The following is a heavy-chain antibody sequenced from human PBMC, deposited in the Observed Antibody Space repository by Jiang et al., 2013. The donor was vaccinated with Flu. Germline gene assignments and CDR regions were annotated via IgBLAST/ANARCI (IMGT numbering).Heavy chain of an antibody. CDR1: GFTFSNYA. J-gene: IGHJ4*02. V-gene: IGHV3-23*01. CDR3: TKSTTYFDYGGFDY. CDR2: ITGSGGTA. D-gene: IGHD3-9*01. Sequence: VQLLESGGDLVQPGGSLRLSCAASGFTFSNYAMTWVRQAPGKGLEWVSAITGSGGTAYYADSVKGRFSISRDNPKNTVYLHMSNLRAEDTAVYYCTKSTTYFDYGGFDYWGQGALVHRLL.